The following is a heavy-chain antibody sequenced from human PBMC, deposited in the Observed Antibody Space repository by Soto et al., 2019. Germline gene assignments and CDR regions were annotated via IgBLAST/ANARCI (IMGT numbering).Heavy chain of an antibody. J-gene: IGHJ4*02. V-gene: IGHV4-4*07. D-gene: IGHD5-12*01. Sequence: SETLSLTCTVSGGSINTFYWSWFRQPAGKGLEWIGRIFSSGSTSFNPSLESRVAMSVDTSKNHFSLNLSSVTAADMAVYYCAREGSYSAYNFAHGIQLWSFDFWGQGALVTVSS. CDR2: IFSSGST. CDR3: AREGSYSAYNFAHGIQLWSFDF. CDR1: GGSINTFY.